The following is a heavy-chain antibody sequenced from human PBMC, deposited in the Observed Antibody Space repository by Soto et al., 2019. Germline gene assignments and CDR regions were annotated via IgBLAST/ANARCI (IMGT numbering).Heavy chain of an antibody. D-gene: IGHD6-19*01. Sequence: PSETLSLTCTVSGGSISSYYWSWIRQPPGKGLEWIGYIYYSGSTNYNPSLKSRVTISVDTSKNQFSLKLSSVTAADTAVYYCARQRYSSGYYYFDDWGQGTLVTVSS. CDR1: GGSISSYY. CDR2: IYYSGST. J-gene: IGHJ4*02. V-gene: IGHV4-59*08. CDR3: ARQRYSSGYYYFDD.